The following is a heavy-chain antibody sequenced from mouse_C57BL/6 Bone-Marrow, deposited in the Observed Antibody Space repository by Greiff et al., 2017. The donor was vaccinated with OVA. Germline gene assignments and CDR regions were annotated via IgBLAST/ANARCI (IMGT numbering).Heavy chain of an antibody. Sequence: VTLKVSGAELVRPGASVKLSCTASGFNIKDDYMHWVKQRPEQGLEWIGWIDPENGDTEYASKFQGKATITADTSSNTAYLQLSSLTSEDTAVYYCTTASHYYGSSYVGYFDVWGTGTTVTVSS. D-gene: IGHD1-1*01. CDR2: IDPENGDT. CDR1: GFNIKDDY. J-gene: IGHJ1*03. CDR3: TTASHYYGSSYVGYFDV. V-gene: IGHV14-4*01.